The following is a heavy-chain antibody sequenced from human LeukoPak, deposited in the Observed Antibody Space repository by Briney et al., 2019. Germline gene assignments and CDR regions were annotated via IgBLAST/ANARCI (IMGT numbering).Heavy chain of an antibody. Sequence: KPGGSLRLSCAASGFTFSDYYMSWIRQAPGKGLEWVSYISNGAGTIYYADSVKGRFTISRDNAKNSLYLQMSSLRVEDTAVYYCARLSSGYYQQLATFDYWGQGILVTVSS. CDR3: ARLSSGYYQQLATFDY. CDR2: ISNGAGTI. V-gene: IGHV3-11*04. CDR1: GFTFSDYY. D-gene: IGHD3-22*01. J-gene: IGHJ4*02.